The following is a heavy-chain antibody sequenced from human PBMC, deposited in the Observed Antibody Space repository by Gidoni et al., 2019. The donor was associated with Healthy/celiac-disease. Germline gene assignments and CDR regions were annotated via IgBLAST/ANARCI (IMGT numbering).Heavy chain of an antibody. CDR2: ISYDGSNK. CDR3: ARSGFTTIFGVVIT. D-gene: IGHD3-3*01. J-gene: IGHJ5*02. Sequence: QVQLVESGGGVVQPGRSLRLSCAASGFTLSSYAMHWVRQAPGKGLGWVAVISYDGSNKYYADSVKGRFTISRDNSKNTLYLQMNSLRAEDTAVYYCARSGFTTIFGVVITWGQGTLVTVSS. V-gene: IGHV3-30-3*01. CDR1: GFTLSSYA.